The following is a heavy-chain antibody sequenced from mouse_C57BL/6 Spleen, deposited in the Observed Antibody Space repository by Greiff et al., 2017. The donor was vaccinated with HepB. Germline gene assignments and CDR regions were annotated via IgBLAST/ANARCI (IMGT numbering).Heavy chain of an antibody. Sequence: VQLKESGPELVKPGDSVKISCKASGYSFTGYFMNWVMQSHGKSLEWIGRINPYNGDTFYNQKFKGKATLTVDKSSSTAHMELRSLTSEDSAVYYCARSNYGSSYSFAYWGQGTLVTVSA. D-gene: IGHD1-1*01. CDR2: INPYNGDT. V-gene: IGHV1-20*01. J-gene: IGHJ3*01. CDR1: GYSFTGYF. CDR3: ARSNYGSSYSFAY.